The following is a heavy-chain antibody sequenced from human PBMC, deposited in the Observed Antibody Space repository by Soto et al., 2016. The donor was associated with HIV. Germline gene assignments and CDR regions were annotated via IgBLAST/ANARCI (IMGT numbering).Heavy chain of an antibody. CDR1: GFTFSNAW. D-gene: IGHD6-19*01. CDR3: TTVLAVAAYYFDY. V-gene: IGHV3-15*01. J-gene: IGHJ4*02. CDR2: IKSKTDGGTT. Sequence: EVQLVESGGGLVKPGGSLRLSCAASGFTFSNAWMSWVRQAPGKGLEWVGRIKSKTDGGTTDYAAPVKGRFTISRDDSKNTLYLQMNSLKTEDTAVYYCTTVLAVAAYYFDYWGQGTLVTVSS.